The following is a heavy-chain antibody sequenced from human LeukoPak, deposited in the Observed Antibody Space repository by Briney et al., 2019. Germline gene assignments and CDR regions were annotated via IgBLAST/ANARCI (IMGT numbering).Heavy chain of an antibody. CDR1: GYSISSSNW. D-gene: IGHD1-1*01. V-gene: IGHV4-28*01. J-gene: IGHJ4*02. Sequence: SETLSLTCTVSGYSISSSNWWGWIRPPPGKGLEWVACISFGGTTYYNPSLKSRVTMTIDTSRNQFSLKLSSVTAVDTAVYYCASKKNDAFDYWGQGTLVTVSS. CDR3: ASKKNDAFDY. CDR2: ISFGGTT.